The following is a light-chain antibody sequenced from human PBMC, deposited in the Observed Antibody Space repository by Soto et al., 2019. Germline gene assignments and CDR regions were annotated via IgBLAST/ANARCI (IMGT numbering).Light chain of an antibody. CDR1: QSVSSY. V-gene: IGKV3-11*01. CDR2: DAS. J-gene: IGKJ4*01. CDR3: QQRSNCPLT. Sequence: EIVLTQSPATLSLSPGERATLSCRASQSVSSYLAWYQQKPGQAPRLLIYDASNRATGIPARFSGSGFGTDFTLTISSLEPEDVAVYYCQQRSNCPLTFGGGTKVEIK.